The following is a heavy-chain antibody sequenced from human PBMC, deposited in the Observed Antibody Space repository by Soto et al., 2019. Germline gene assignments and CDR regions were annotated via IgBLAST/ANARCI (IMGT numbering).Heavy chain of an antibody. CDR2: IIPIFGTA. CDR1: GGTFSSYA. V-gene: IGHV1-69*06. D-gene: IGHD4-17*01. Sequence: SVKVSFKASGGTFSSYAISWVRQAPGQGLEWMGGIIPIFGTANYAQKFQGRVTITADKSTSTAYMELSSLRSEDTAVYYCASRTTVTSPNYYYGMDVWGQGTTVTVSS. CDR3: ASRTTVTSPNYYYGMDV. J-gene: IGHJ6*02.